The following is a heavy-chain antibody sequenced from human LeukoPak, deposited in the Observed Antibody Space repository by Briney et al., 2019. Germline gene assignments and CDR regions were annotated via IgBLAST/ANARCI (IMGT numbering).Heavy chain of an antibody. CDR1: GGSFSGYY. J-gene: IGHJ4*02. V-gene: IGHV4-59*10. Sequence: SETLSLTCAVYGGSFSGYYWSWIRQPAGKGLEWIGRIYTSGSTNYNPSLKSRVTISVDTSKNQFSLKLSSVTAADTAVYYCARQYSTYYFDYWGQGTLVTVSS. CDR3: ARQYSTYYFDY. CDR2: IYTSGST. D-gene: IGHD2-15*01.